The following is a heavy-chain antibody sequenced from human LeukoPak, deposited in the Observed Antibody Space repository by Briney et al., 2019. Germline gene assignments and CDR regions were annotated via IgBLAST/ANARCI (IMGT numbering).Heavy chain of an antibody. CDR2: ISYDGSNK. CDR3: ASELGYCSSTSCSDAFDI. J-gene: IGHJ3*02. CDR1: GFTFSSYA. V-gene: IGHV3-30-3*01. D-gene: IGHD2-2*01. Sequence: GGSLRLSCAASGFTFSSYAMHWVRQAPGKGLEWVAVISYDGSNKYYADSVKGRFTISRDNSKNTLYLQMNSLRAEDTAVYYCASELGYCSSTSCSDAFDIWGQGTMVTVSS.